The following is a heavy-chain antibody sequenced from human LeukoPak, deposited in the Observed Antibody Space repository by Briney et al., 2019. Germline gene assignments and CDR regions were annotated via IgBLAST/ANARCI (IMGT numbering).Heavy chain of an antibody. CDR1: GGSISSGGYY. D-gene: IGHD5-18*01. Sequence: KTSETLSLTCTVSGGSISSGGYYWSWIRQHPGKGLEWIGYIYYSGSTYYNPSLKSRVTISVDTSKNQFSLKLSSVTAADTAVYYCAREDLGTAMAPPGWFDPWGQGTLVTVSS. V-gene: IGHV4-31*03. J-gene: IGHJ5*02. CDR3: AREDLGTAMAPPGWFDP. CDR2: IYYSGST.